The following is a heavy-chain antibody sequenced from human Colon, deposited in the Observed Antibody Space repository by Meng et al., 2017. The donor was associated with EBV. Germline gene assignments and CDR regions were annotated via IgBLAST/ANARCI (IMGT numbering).Heavy chain of an antibody. D-gene: IGHD3-10*01. V-gene: IGHV4-31*03. CDR3: ARASYGSGSPLGESWFDP. Sequence: QVQPPESGAGLVRPSPPLSLTCIDAGGSISSGGYYWSWIRQHPGKCLEWIGYIHSSGSTYYNPSLRSRLTISVDTSKNQFSLKLSSVTAADTAVYYCARASYGSGSPLGESWFDPWGQGTLVTVSS. CDR2: IHSSGST. CDR1: GGSISSGGYY. J-gene: IGHJ5*02.